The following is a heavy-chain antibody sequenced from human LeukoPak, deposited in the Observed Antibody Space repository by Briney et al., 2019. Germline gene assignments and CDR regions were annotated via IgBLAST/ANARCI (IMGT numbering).Heavy chain of an antibody. D-gene: IGHD2-2*01. CDR3: ARDPLGYCSSTSCEYYMDV. Sequence: SETLSLTCAVYGGSFSGYYWSWIRQPPGKGLEWIGEINLSGSTNYNPSLKSRVTISVDTSKNQFSLKLSSVTAADTAVYYCARDPLGYCSSTSCEYYMDVWGKGTTVTIS. CDR2: INLSGST. V-gene: IGHV4-34*01. J-gene: IGHJ6*03. CDR1: GGSFSGYY.